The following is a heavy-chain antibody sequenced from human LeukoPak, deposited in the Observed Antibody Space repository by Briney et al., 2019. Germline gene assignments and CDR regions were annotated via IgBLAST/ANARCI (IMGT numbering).Heavy chain of an antibody. Sequence: SETLSLTCTVSGGSISSYYWSWIRQPPGKGLEWIGYIYYSGSTNYNPSLKSRVTISVDTSKNQFSLKLSSVTAADTAVYYCARAVGATDFDYWGQGTLVTVSS. D-gene: IGHD1-26*01. V-gene: IGHV4-59*01. CDR1: GGSISSYY. CDR3: ARAVGATDFDY. J-gene: IGHJ4*02. CDR2: IYYSGST.